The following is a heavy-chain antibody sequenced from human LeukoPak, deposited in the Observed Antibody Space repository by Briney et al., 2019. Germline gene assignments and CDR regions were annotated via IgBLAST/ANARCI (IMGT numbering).Heavy chain of an antibody. CDR1: GGSFSGYY. CDR3: PRGPARGWDY. CDR2: INHSGST. Sequence: PSETLSLTCAVYGGSFSGYYWSWIRQPPGKGLEWIGEINHSGSTNYNPSLKSRVTISVDTSKNQFSLKLSSVTAADTAVYYCPRGPARGWDYWGQGTLVTVSS. V-gene: IGHV4-34*01. J-gene: IGHJ4*02.